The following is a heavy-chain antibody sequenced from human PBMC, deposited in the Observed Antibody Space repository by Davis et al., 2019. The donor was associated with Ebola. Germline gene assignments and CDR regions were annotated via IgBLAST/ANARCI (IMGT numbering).Heavy chain of an antibody. J-gene: IGHJ5*02. D-gene: IGHD3-10*01. CDR1: VGPFSSGSYY. Sequence: SETLSLTCTFSVGPFSSGSYYWSWIRQPPGKGLEWIGYIYYSGSTNHNPSLKSRVTISVDTSKNQFSLKLSSVTAADTAVYYCARVLGEYYYGSGSSTWFDPWGQGTLVTVSS. V-gene: IGHV4-61*01. CDR2: IYYSGST. CDR3: ARVLGEYYYGSGSSTWFDP.